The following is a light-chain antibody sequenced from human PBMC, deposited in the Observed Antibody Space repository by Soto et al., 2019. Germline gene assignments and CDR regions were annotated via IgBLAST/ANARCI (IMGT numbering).Light chain of an antibody. V-gene: IGLV2-8*02. Sequence: QSVLTQPPSASRSPGHSVTISCTGTSSDVGGYNYVSWYQQHPGKAPKLMIYEVSKRPSGVPDRFSGSKSGNTASLTVSGPQAEDEADYYCSSYAGSNNFVFGTGTKVTV. CDR2: EVS. CDR3: SSYAGSNNFV. CDR1: SSDVGGYNY. J-gene: IGLJ1*01.